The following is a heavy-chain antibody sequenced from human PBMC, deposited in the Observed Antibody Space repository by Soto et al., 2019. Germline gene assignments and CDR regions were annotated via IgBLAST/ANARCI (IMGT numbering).Heavy chain of an antibody. CDR2: ISSSSSTI. Sequence: EVQLVESGGGLVQPGGSLRLSCAASGFTFSSYSMNWVRQAPGKGLEWVSYISSSSSTIYYADSVKGRFTISRDNAKNSLYLQMTRLRAEDTAVYYCAREYCSSTSCLNWFDPWGQGTLVTVSS. D-gene: IGHD2-2*01. CDR3: AREYCSSTSCLNWFDP. V-gene: IGHV3-48*01. J-gene: IGHJ5*02. CDR1: GFTFSSYS.